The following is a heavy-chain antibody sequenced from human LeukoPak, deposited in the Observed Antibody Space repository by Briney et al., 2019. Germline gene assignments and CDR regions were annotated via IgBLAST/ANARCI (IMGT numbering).Heavy chain of an antibody. Sequence: GASVKVSCKASGYTLTGYYMHWVRQAPGQGLEWMGWINPNSGGTNYAQKFQGRVTMTRDTSISTAYMELSRLRSDDTAVYYCARLRDYDILTGYYEYFDYWGQGTLVTVSS. J-gene: IGHJ4*02. D-gene: IGHD3-9*01. CDR1: GYTLTGYY. V-gene: IGHV1-2*02. CDR3: ARLRDYDILTGYYEYFDY. CDR2: INPNSGGT.